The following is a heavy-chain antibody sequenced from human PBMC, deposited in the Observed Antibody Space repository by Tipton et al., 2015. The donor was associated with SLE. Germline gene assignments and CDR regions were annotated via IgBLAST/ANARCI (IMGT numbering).Heavy chain of an antibody. Sequence: SLRLSCAASGFTFTSYAMIWVRQSPGKGLEWVSGISGIGYGLFYADSVKGRFTISRDNSRNTVYLEMNSLRAEDTAVYYCVKGRGDSGRSFYYYYMDVWGNGTTVTVSS. J-gene: IGHJ6*03. D-gene: IGHD3-10*01. CDR2: ISGIGYGL. CDR3: VKGRGDSGRSFYYYYMDV. CDR1: GFTFTSYA. V-gene: IGHV3-23*01.